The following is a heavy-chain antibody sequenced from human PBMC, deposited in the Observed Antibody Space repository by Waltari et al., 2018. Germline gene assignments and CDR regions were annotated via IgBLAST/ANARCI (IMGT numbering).Heavy chain of an antibody. D-gene: IGHD3-9*01. J-gene: IGHJ6*03. CDR3: AKAPYDILTGNIDYYMDV. Sequence: EVQLLESGGGLVQPGGSLRLSCAASGFTVSSYAMSWARQAPGKGLEWVSVIYSGGTRTNYADSVKSRFTISRDNSKNTLYLQLNSLRAEDTAIYFCAKAPYDILTGNIDYYMDVWGKGTTITVSS. V-gene: IGHV3-23*03. CDR2: IYSGGTRT. CDR1: GFTVSSYA.